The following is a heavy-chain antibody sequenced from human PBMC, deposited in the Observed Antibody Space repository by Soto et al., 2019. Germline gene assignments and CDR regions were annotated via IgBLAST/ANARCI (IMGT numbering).Heavy chain of an antibody. CDR2: IFSGGGT. Sequence: EVQLVEFGGGLVQPGGPLSPSCAAPESSVIGNNMSGFRRPPGKGLGGASFIFSGGGTDYLYSGKGRFTISRDNSENTLYLKMTSLRVEDTAVYYCAREKGGRDCFDVWGRGTLITVSS. V-gene: IGHV3-53*04. CDR3: AREKGGRDCFDV. CDR1: ESSVIGNN. D-gene: IGHD2-21*01. J-gene: IGHJ2*01.